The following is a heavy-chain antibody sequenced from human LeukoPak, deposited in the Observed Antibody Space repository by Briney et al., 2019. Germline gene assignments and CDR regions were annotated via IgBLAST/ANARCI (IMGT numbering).Heavy chain of an antibody. V-gene: IGHV3-73*01. D-gene: IGHD3-3*01. J-gene: IGHJ4*02. CDR2: IRSKANSYAT. CDR3: TTTYYDFWSGYPTD. Sequence: TGGSLRLSCAASGFTFSSYGMHWVRQASGKGLEWVGRIRSKANSYATAYAASVKGRFTISRDDSKNTAYLQMNSLKTEDTAVYYCTTTYYDFWSGYPTDWGQGTLVTVSS. CDR1: GFTFSSYG.